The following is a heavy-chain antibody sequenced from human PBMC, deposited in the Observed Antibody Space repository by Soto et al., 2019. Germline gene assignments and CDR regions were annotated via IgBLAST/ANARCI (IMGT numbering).Heavy chain of an antibody. CDR2: VSGNGGET. V-gene: IGHV3-23*01. J-gene: IGHJ4*02. Sequence: EVQLLESGGGLVQPGGSLRLSCAASGLTFRNYAMTWVRQAPGKGPEWVSTVSGNGGETFYADSVKGRFTISRDNSKDPFYLIMKSLRVEDTAVYYCEKGGHQSFFDYWGQGTPVAVSS. D-gene: IGHD2-2*01. CDR1: GLTFRNYA. CDR3: EKGGHQSFFDY.